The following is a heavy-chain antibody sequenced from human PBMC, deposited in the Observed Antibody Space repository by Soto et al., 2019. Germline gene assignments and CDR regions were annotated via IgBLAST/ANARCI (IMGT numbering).Heavy chain of an antibody. J-gene: IGHJ4*02. CDR3: ARGNSGTGYFDY. Sequence: QVQLVQSGAEVKKPGSSVKVSCKASGGTFSSYAISWVRQAPGQGLVWMVGIIPIFGTANYAQKFQGRVTITADESTSTAYLELSSLRSEDTAVYYCARGNSGTGYFDYWGQGTLVTVSS. V-gene: IGHV1-69*12. CDR1: GGTFSSYA. CDR2: IIPIFGTA. D-gene: IGHD3-9*01.